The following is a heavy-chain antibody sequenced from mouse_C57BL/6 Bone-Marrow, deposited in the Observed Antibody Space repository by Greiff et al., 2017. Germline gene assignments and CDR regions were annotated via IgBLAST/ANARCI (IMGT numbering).Heavy chain of an antibody. Sequence: QVQLQQPGPELVKPGASVKMSCKASGYTFTGYWITWVKQRPGQGLEWIGDIYPTSGRTNYNEKFKSKAILTVDTSSNTAYMQLSSLTSEDSAVFYCARAGPRRRSCDYGGQGTTLTVSS. CDR3: ARAGPRRRSCDY. CDR2: IYPTSGRT. V-gene: IGHV1-55*01. J-gene: IGHJ2*01. CDR1: GYTFTGYW.